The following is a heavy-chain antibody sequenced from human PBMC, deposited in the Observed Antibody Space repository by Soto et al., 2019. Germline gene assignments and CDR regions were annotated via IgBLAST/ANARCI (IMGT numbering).Heavy chain of an antibody. Sequence: QVQLLESGPGLVKPSETLSLTCSVSGASLSDYYWSWIRQRPGRGLEWIAYVFYSGNTNSNASLKSRVTISGDTSKKQFSLRLRSVTAADTAAYYCAMGYDFDYWGQGALVSVSS. CDR1: GASLSDYY. J-gene: IGHJ4*02. V-gene: IGHV4-59*01. CDR3: AMGYDFDY. D-gene: IGHD5-18*01. CDR2: VFYSGNT.